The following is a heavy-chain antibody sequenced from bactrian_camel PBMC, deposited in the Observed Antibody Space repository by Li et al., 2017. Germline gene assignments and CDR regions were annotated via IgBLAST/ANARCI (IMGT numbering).Heavy chain of an antibody. CDR2: IANDGTI. Sequence: VQLVESGGGSVQAGGTLKLSCVPSKRIYTDCRMGWYRQAPGKERELISYIANDGTITSGDAMKGRFTISQDYAKNTMYLQMNNLKTEDTAVYYCAPAGRSYVDIKCRARLGQGTQVTVST. CDR1: KRIYTDCR. V-gene: IGHV3S53*01. J-gene: IGHJ4*01. D-gene: IGHD6*01.